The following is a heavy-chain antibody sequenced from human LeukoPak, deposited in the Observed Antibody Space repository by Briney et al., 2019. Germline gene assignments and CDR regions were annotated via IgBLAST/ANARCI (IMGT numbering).Heavy chain of an antibody. J-gene: IGHJ4*02. V-gene: IGHV4-59*01. CDR2: IYYSGST. CDR3: ARGRYSYGYGY. D-gene: IGHD5-18*01. Sequence: SETLSLTCTVSDGSISSYYWSWLRQPPGKGLEWIGYIYYSGSTKYNPSLKSRVTISIDTSKNQFSLKLSSVTAADTAVYYCARGRYSYGYGYWAQGTLVTVSS. CDR1: DGSISSYY.